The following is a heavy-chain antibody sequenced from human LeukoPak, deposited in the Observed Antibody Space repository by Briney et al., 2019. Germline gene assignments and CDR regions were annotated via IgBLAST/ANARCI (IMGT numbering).Heavy chain of an antibody. V-gene: IGHV1-46*01. CDR1: GYTFTTYY. J-gene: IGHJ3*02. D-gene: IGHD6-19*01. Sequence: ASVKVSCKASGYTFTTYYMHWVRQAPGQGLEWMGIINPSTGSTSYAQKFQGRVTITRNTSISTAYMELSSLRSEDTAVYYCAGSPAVAGDAFDIWGQGTMVTVSS. CDR3: AGSPAVAGDAFDI. CDR2: INPSTGST.